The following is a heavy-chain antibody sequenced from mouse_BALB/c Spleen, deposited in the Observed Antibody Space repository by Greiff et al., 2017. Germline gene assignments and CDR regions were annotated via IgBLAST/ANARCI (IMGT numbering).Heavy chain of an antibody. CDR2: ISTYYGDA. CDR1: GYTFTDYA. CDR3: ARSYYGSSYGGFDY. D-gene: IGHD1-1*01. V-gene: IGHV1S137*01. J-gene: IGHJ2*01. Sequence: VQLQQSGAELVRPGVSVKISCKGSGYTFTDYAMHWVKQSHAKSLEWIGVISTYYGDASYNQKFKGKATMTVDKSSSTAYMELARLTSEDSAIYYCARSYYGSSYGGFDYWGQGTTLTVSS.